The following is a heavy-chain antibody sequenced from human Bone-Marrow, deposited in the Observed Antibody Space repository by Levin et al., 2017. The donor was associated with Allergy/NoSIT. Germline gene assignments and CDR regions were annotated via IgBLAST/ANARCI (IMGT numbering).Heavy chain of an antibody. J-gene: IGHJ5*02. CDR3: AKDRPPKRDYDFWSGYHQNWFDP. V-gene: IGHV3-23*01. CDR1: GFTFSSYA. Sequence: GGSLRLSCAASGFTFSSYAMSWVRQAPGKGLEWVSAISGSGGSTYYADSVKGRFTISRDNSKNTLYLQMNSLRAEDTAVYYCAKDRPPKRDYDFWSGYHQNWFDPWGQGTLVTVSS. CDR2: ISGSGGST. D-gene: IGHD3-3*01.